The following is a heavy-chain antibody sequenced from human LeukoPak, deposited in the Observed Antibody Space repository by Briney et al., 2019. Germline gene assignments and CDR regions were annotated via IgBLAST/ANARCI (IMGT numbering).Heavy chain of an antibody. CDR1: GFTFDDYA. Sequence: GRSLRLSFAASGFTFDDYAMHWVRQAPGKGLEWVSGISWNSGSIGYADSVKGRFTISRDNAKNSLYLQMNSLRVEDTAVYYCARDPPGAHFDYWGQGTLVTVSS. J-gene: IGHJ4*02. CDR3: ARDPPGAHFDY. V-gene: IGHV3-9*01. CDR2: ISWNSGSI. D-gene: IGHD7-27*01.